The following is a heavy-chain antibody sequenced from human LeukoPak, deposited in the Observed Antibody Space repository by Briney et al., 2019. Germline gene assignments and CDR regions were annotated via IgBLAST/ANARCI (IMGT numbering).Heavy chain of an antibody. Sequence: GGSLRLSCTASGFTFTTYAMTWVRQAPGKGLEWISCMSSGSKYLYYADSVRGRFTISRDNTKNSLYLAMNNLRAEDTAIYYCARDRPKGAPRIFVVQWGQGTPVTVSS. CDR3: ARDRPKGAPRIFVVQ. CDR2: MSSGSKYL. D-gene: IGHD2-15*01. J-gene: IGHJ4*02. V-gene: IGHV3-21*06. CDR1: GFTFTTYA.